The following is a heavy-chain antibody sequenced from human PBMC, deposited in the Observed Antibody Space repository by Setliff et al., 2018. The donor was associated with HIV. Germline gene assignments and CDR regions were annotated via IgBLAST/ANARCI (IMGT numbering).Heavy chain of an antibody. CDR2: INHSGST. Sequence: KASETLSLTCAVYGGSFSAYYWTWIRQPPGKGLEWIGEINHSGSTYYNPSLRSRVTLSVDTSKKQFSLKLSSITAADTAVYYCNIYYYYYMDVWGKGTTVTVSS. V-gene: IGHV4-34*01. CDR3: NIYYYYYMDV. J-gene: IGHJ6*03. CDR1: GGSFSAYY.